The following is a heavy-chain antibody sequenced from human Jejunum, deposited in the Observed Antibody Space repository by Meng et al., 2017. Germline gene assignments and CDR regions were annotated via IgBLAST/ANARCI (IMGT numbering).Heavy chain of an antibody. CDR1: EFTFSSYW. D-gene: IGHD6-6*01. J-gene: IGHJ4*02. CDR2: INSDGRNT. Sequence: GESLKISCAASEFTFSSYWMHWVRQVPGKGLVWVSRINSDGRNTNYADSVKGRFTISRDNAKNTLYLQMNSLRAEDTAVYYCARVKAYSSSCFDYWGQGALVTVSS. V-gene: IGHV3-74*01. CDR3: ARVKAYSSSCFDY.